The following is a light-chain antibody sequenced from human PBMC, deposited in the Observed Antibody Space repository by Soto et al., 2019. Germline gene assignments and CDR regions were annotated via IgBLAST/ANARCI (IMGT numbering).Light chain of an antibody. Sequence: LTQPASVSGSPGQSITISCSGTTSDVGIVSWYQHHPGKAPKLMIHEVTKRPSGVSDRFSGSKSGNSASLTISGLQAVFEADYFCCSFGGSGYVFGTGTKVTVL. CDR2: EVT. CDR3: CSFGGSGYV. V-gene: IGLV2-23*02. CDR1: TSDVGI. J-gene: IGLJ1*01.